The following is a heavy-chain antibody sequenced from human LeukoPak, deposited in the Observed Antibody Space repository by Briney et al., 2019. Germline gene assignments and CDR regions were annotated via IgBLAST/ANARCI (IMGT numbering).Heavy chain of an antibody. CDR3: ARGLRSRDGYNYDYFDD. J-gene: IGHJ4*02. CDR1: GGSISTYH. Sequence: SETLSLTCTVSGGSISTYHWSWIRQPPGKVLEWIGNIYYSGSTNYNPSLKSRVTISVDTSKNQFSLKLSSVTAADTAVYYCARGLRSRDGYNYDYFDDWGQGTLVTVSS. CDR2: IYYSGST. D-gene: IGHD5-24*01. V-gene: IGHV4-59*01.